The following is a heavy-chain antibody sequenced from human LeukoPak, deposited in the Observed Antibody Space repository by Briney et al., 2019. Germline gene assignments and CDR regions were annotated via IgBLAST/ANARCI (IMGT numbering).Heavy chain of an antibody. J-gene: IGHJ5*01. CDR2: IYPSDSYT. Sequence: GESLKISCKGSGYSFTNYWIGWVRQMPGKGLEWMGIIYPSDSYTNYSPSFQGHVTISADKSISTAYLQWSSLKASDTAMYYCVRHRYSGTSWLDSWGQGILVTVSS. CDR3: VRHRYSGTSWLDS. V-gene: IGHV5-51*01. CDR1: GYSFTNYW. D-gene: IGHD1-26*01.